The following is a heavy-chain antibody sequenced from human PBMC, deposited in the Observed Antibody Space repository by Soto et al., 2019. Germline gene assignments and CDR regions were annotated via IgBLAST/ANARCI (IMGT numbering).Heavy chain of an antibody. CDR3: AKDSRYSYGFRPTVRVDY. V-gene: IGHV3-30*18. CDR1: GFTFSSYG. D-gene: IGHD5-18*01. J-gene: IGHJ4*02. CDR2: ISYDGSNK. Sequence: VQLVESGGGLVQPGGSLRLSCAASGFTFSSYGMHWVRQAPGKGLEWVAVISYDGSNKYYADSVKGRFTISRDNSKNTLYLQMNSLRAEDTAVYYCAKDSRYSYGFRPTVRVDYWGQGTLVTVSS.